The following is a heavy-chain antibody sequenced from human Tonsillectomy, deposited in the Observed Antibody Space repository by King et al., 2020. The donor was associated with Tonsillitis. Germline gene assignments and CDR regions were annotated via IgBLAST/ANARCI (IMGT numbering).Heavy chain of an antibody. Sequence: DVQLVESGGGLVQPGGSLRLSCAASGFIFSDYSMNWVRQAPGRGLEWVAYISFGSDITYYADSVRGRFTISRDNAKNSLYLQMTSLKVEDTAVYYCARDYSSSWRLGYWGQGTLVTVSS. J-gene: IGHJ4*02. D-gene: IGHD6-13*01. V-gene: IGHV3-48*04. CDR2: ISFGSDIT. CDR3: ARDYSSSWRLGY. CDR1: GFIFSDYS.